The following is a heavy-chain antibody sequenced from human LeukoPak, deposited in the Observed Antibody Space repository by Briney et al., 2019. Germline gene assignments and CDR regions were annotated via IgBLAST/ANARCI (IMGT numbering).Heavy chain of an antibody. Sequence: GRSLRLSCAASGFTFRNYVLHWVRQAPGRGLEWVTLISQDSSNRHYADSVKGRFTISRDNSKNTLYLEMNSLRDEDTAVYFCARENDACHIWAEGTMVTVSS. CDR3: ARENDACHI. CDR1: GFTFRNYV. V-gene: IGHV3-30*04. J-gene: IGHJ3*02. CDR2: ISQDSSNR.